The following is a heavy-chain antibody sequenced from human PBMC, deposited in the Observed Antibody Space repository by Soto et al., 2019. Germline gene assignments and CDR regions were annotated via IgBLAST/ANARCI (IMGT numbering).Heavy chain of an antibody. J-gene: IGHJ4*02. CDR3: ARARNSYSGYDYGTDY. CDR2: ISSSGSTI. D-gene: IGHD5-12*01. Sequence: GSLRLSCAASGFTFSDYYMSWIRQAPGKGLEWVSYISSSGSTIYYADSVKGRFTISRDNAKNSLYLQMNSLRAEDTAVYYCARARNSYSGYDYGTDYWGQGTLVTVSS. CDR1: GFTFSDYY. V-gene: IGHV3-11*01.